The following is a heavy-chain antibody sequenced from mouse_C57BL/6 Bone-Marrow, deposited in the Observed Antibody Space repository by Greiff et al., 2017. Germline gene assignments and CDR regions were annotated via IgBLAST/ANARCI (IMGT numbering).Heavy chain of an antibody. CDR3: ARPNPFAY. V-gene: IGHV5-12*01. CDR1: GFTFSDYY. CDR2: MSNGGGST. Sequence: EVQLVESGGGLVQPGGSLKLSCAASGFTFSDYYMYWVRQTPEKRLEWVAYMSNGGGSTYYPDTVKGRFTIPRDNAKNTLYLQMSRLKSEDTAMYYCARPNPFAYWGQGTLVTVSA. J-gene: IGHJ3*01.